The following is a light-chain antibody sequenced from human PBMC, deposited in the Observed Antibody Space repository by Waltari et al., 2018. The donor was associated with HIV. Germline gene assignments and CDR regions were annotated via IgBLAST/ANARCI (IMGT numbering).Light chain of an antibody. CDR2: WAS. Sequence: DIVMTQSPDSLAVSLGERATINCKSSQSVLFSSNNNNYLAWYQQKPGQSPKLLIYWASTRESGVPDRFSGSGSGTDFTLTISSLRAEDVAVYYCQQYYTTPLTFGGGTKVEIE. CDR3: QQYYTTPLT. CDR1: QSVLFSSNNNNY. V-gene: IGKV4-1*01. J-gene: IGKJ4*01.